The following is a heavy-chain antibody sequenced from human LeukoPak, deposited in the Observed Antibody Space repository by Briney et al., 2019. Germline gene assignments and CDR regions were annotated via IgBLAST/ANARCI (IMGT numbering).Heavy chain of an antibody. J-gene: IGHJ5*02. V-gene: IGHV4-61*02. D-gene: IGHD4-23*01. CDR1: GGSISSGSYY. Sequence: SETLSLTCTVSGGSISSGSYYWRWIRQPAGKGLEWIGRIYTSGSTNYNPSLKSRVTISVDTSKNQFSLKLSSVTAADTAVYYCARDFYGGSSWFDPWGQGTLVTVSS. CDR3: ARDFYGGSSWFDP. CDR2: IYTSGST.